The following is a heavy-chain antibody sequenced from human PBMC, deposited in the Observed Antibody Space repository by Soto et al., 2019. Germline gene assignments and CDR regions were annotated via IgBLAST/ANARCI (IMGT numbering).Heavy chain of an antibody. CDR2: IIPMFGTA. CDR3: ARGSRDCSGGTCFPLPTAEYFRH. V-gene: IGHV1-69*13. D-gene: IGHD2-15*01. J-gene: IGHJ1*01. CDR1: GGTFSSHV. Sequence: SVKVSCKASGGTFSSHVFTWVRQAPGRGLEWMGGIIPMFGTANHAQKFQGRVTLIADESTNTAYLELSSLRSEDTAVYYCARGSRDCSGGTCFPLPTAEYFRHWGQGTLVTVCS.